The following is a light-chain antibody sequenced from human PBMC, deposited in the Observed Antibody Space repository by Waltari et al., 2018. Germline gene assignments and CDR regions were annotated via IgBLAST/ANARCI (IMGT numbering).Light chain of an antibody. CDR3: QQANSFPLT. V-gene: IGKV1-12*01. CDR1: QSISNW. J-gene: IGKJ5*01. Sequence: IQLTQSPSSVSASVGDRVTIPFRASQSISNWVHWYHQKPGKAPKLLIHAASTLQSGVPSRFSGSGSGTDFTLTITNVQPEDFATYYCQQANSFPLTFGQGTRLEIK. CDR2: AAS.